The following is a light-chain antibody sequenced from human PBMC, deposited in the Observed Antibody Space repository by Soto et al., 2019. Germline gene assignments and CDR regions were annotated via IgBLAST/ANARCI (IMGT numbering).Light chain of an antibody. V-gene: IGKV1-9*01. CDR3: QQLNSYPLT. CDR1: QGISSY. CDR2: AAS. J-gene: IGKJ5*01. Sequence: DIQLTQSPSFLSASVGNRFTITCRASQGISSYLAWYQQKPGKAPKLLIYAASTLQSGVPSRFSGSGSWTEFTLTISSLQPEDFATYYCQQLNSYPLTLGQGTRLEI.